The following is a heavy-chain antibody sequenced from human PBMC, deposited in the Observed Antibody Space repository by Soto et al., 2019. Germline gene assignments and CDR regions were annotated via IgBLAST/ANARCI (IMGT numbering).Heavy chain of an antibody. CDR2: ISPESGRT. CDR1: GYTFTEYF. CDR3: ARASRTIRRITDLEEANPWVVEH. V-gene: IGHV1-2*02. Sequence: QVQLVQSGAEVKKPGASVKVSCEASGYTFTEYFLHWVRQAPGQGLEWMGRISPESGRTNLAQSFEYRFTLTADTSITTAYMDLSGLRYDDTAVYYWARASRTIRRITDLEEANPWVVEHWGQGTLVSVSS. J-gene: IGHJ5*02. D-gene: IGHD3-10*01.